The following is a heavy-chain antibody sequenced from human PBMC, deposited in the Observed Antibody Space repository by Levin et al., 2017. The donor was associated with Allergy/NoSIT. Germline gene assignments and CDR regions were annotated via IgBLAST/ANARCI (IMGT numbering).Heavy chain of an antibody. Sequence: SETLSLTCTVSGGSISSGDYYWSWIRQPPGKGLEWIGYIYYSGSTYYNPSLKSRVTISVDTSKNQFSLKLSSVTAADTAVYYCARGGGWLRFWLDWYFDLWGRGTLVTVSS. J-gene: IGHJ2*01. CDR2: IYYSGST. V-gene: IGHV4-30-4*01. D-gene: IGHD5-12*01. CDR1: GGSISSGDYY. CDR3: ARGGGWLRFWLDWYFDL.